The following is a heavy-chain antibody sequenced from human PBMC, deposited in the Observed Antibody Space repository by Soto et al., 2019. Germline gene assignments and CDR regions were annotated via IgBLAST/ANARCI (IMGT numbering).Heavy chain of an antibody. CDR2: IYYTGST. J-gene: IGHJ4*02. CDR1: GASVSSYF. CDR3: ARGSQRGGIDY. Sequence: SETLSLTCTVSGASVSSYFWNWVRQPPGIGLEWIGYIYYTGSTDYNPSLKSRVTISLDTSKSQFSLKLSSVTAADTAVYYCARGSQRGGIDYWAQGTLVTVSS. V-gene: IGHV4-59*02. D-gene: IGHD6-13*01.